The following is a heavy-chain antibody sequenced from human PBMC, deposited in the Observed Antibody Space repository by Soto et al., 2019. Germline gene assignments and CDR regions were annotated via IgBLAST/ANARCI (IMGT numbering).Heavy chain of an antibody. D-gene: IGHD3-10*01. CDR2: IFHDGTA. V-gene: IGHV4-4*02. CDR3: ARIVYDTRLNYMDFAF. J-gene: IGHJ4*02. CDR1: GISISSGNW. Sequence: SENLSLTCAVSGISISSGNWWTWVRQFPQRGLESIGEIFHDGTANYYPSFERRVAISVDTSNNQFSLKLTSVTAADTAMYFCARIVYDTRLNYMDFAFWGQGTLVPASS.